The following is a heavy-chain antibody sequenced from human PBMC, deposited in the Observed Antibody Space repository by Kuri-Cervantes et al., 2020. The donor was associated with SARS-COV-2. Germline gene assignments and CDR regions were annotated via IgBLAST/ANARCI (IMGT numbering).Heavy chain of an antibody. D-gene: IGHD5-18*01. J-gene: IGHJ4*02. Sequence: GESLKISCAASGFTFSSYSMNWVRQAPGKGLEWVSSISSSSSYIYYADSVKGRFTISRDNAKNSLYLQMNSLGAEDTAVYYCARDKGLGYPFDYWGQGTLVTVSS. CDR1: GFTFSSYS. V-gene: IGHV3-21*01. CDR3: ARDKGLGYPFDY. CDR2: ISSSSSYI.